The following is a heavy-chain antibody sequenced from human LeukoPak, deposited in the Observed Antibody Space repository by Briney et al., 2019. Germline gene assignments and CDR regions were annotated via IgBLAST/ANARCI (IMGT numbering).Heavy chain of an antibody. CDR3: AKDTSRLVVNAPLDY. V-gene: IGHV3-30*18. CDR2: ISYDGSNN. J-gene: IGHJ4*02. Sequence: PGRSLSLSCAASGFTFSSYGMHWVRQAPGKGLEGVAIISYDGSNNYSAYSVKGRFTISRDNPKNTLYLQMNSLRAEDTAVYYCAKDTSRLVVNAPLDYWGQGTLVTVSS. CDR1: GFTFSSYG. D-gene: IGHD2-8*02.